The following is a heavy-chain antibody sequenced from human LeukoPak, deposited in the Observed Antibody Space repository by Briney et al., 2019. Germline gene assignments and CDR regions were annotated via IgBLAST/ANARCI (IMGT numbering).Heavy chain of an antibody. V-gene: IGHV5-51*01. CDR2: IYPGDSDT. Sequence: GESLKISCKGSGYSFTSYWIGWVRQMPGKGLEWMGIIYPGDSDTRYSPSFQGQVPISADKSISTAYLQWSSLKASDTAMYYCARHGLGSSWYYYYMDVWGKGTTVTVSS. CDR1: GYSFTSYW. CDR3: ARHGLGSSWYYYYMDV. D-gene: IGHD6-13*01. J-gene: IGHJ6*03.